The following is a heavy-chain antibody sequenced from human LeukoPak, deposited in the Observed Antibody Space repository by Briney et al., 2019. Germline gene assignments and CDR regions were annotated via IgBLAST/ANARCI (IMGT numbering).Heavy chain of an antibody. CDR3: ARVSDVLRSWEWAYVDY. D-gene: IGHD3-3*01. Sequence: SSETLSLTCTVSGGSISSGDYYWSWIRQPPGKGLEWIGYIYYSGSTYYNPSLKSRVTISVDTSKNQFSLKLSSVTAADTAVYYCARVSDVLRSWEWAYVDYWGQGTLVTVSS. V-gene: IGHV4-30-4*08. CDR2: IYYSGST. J-gene: IGHJ4*02. CDR1: GGSISSGDYY.